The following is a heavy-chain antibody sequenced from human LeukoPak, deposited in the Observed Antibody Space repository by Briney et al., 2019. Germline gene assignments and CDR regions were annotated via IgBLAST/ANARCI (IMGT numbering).Heavy chain of an antibody. D-gene: IGHD5-24*01. J-gene: IGHJ4*02. Sequence: TLSLTCTVSGGSISSGSYYWSWIRQPAGKGLEWIGRIYTSGCTNYNPSLKSRVTISVDTSKNQFSLKLSSVTAADTAVYYCASGEAATIGFDYWGQGTLVTVSS. V-gene: IGHV4-61*02. CDR3: ASGEAATIGFDY. CDR1: GGSISSGSYY. CDR2: IYTSGCT.